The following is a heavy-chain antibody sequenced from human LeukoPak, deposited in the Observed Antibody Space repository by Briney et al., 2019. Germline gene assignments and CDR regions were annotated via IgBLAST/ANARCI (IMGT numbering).Heavy chain of an antibody. CDR3: ARVRDYYYYMDV. CDR2: IYYSGST. V-gene: IGHV4-59*01. Sequence: SETLSLTCTVSGGSISSYYWSWIRQPPGKGLEWIGYIYYSGSTNYNPSLKSRVTISVDTSKNQFSLKLSSVTAADTAVYYCARVRDYYYYMDVWGKGTTVTVSS. CDR1: GGSISSYY. J-gene: IGHJ6*03.